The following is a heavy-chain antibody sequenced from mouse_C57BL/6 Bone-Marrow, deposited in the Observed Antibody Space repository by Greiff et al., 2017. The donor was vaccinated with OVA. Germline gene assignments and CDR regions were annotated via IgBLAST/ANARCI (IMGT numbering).Heavy chain of an antibody. D-gene: IGHD4-1*01. CDR3: ARNWAWYSY. Sequence: QVQLQQSGAELVKPGASVKLSCKASGYTFTSYWMHWVKQRPGQGLEWIGYINPSSGYTKYNQKFKGKATLTADKSSSTAYMQLSSLTSEDSAVYYCARNWAWYSYWGQGTLVTVTA. V-gene: IGHV1-7*01. CDR2: INPSSGYT. CDR1: GYTFTSYW. J-gene: IGHJ3*01.